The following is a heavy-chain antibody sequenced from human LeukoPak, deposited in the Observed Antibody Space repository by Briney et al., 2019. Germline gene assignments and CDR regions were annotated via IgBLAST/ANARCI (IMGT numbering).Heavy chain of an antibody. CDR2: INPNSGGT. J-gene: IGHJ5*02. CDR3: ATDIVVVPAAMPASDP. Sequence: ASVKVSCTASGYTFTGYYMHWVRQAPGQGLEWMGWINPNSGGTNYAQKFQGRVTMPRDTSISTAYMELSRLRSDDTAVYYCATDIVVVPAAMPASDPWGQGTLVTVSS. CDR1: GYTFTGYY. V-gene: IGHV1-2*02. D-gene: IGHD2-2*01.